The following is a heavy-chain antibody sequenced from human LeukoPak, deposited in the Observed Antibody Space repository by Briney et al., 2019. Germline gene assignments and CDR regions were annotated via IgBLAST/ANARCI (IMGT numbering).Heavy chain of an antibody. CDR3: ARVEAAAGRVDWFDP. CDR2: IYYSGST. V-gene: IGHV4-59*01. D-gene: IGHD6-13*01. Sequence: PSETLSLTCTVSGGSISSYYWSWIRQPPGKGLEWIGYIYYSGSTNYNPSLKSRVTISVDTSKNQFSLKLSSVTAADTAVYYCARVEAAAGRVDWFDPWGQGTLVTVSS. CDR1: GGSISSYY. J-gene: IGHJ5*02.